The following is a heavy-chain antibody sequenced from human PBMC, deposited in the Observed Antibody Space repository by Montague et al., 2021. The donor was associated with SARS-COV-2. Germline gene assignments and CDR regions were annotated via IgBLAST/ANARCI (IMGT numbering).Heavy chain of an antibody. D-gene: IGHD3-22*01. CDR3: ARFPTSYYYDSKAAPATPDAFDI. V-gene: IGHV4-4*07. J-gene: IGHJ3*02. CDR1: GGSISSYY. CDR2: IYSSGST. Sequence: SETLSLTCTVSGGSISSYYWSWIRQPAGKGLEWIGRIYSSGSTNYNPSLKSRVTMSVDTSKNQFSLKLSSVTAADTALYYCARFPTSYYYDSKAAPATPDAFDIWGQGTMVTVSS.